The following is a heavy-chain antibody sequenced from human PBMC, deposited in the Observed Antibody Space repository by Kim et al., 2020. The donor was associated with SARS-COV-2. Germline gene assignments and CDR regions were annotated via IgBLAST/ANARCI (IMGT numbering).Heavy chain of an antibody. D-gene: IGHD1-1*01. CDR2: ISDDGSNT. J-gene: IGHJ6*01. CDR3: AKDTAVYGIDYYGMDV. V-gene: IGHV3-30*18. CDR1: GFTFSTYG. Sequence: GGSLRLSCAASGFTFSTYGMDWVRQAPGKGLEWVALISDDGSNTFYADSVKGHFTISRDNSKNLVYLQMNRLTTDNTAVYYCAKDTAVYGIDYYGMDVWG.